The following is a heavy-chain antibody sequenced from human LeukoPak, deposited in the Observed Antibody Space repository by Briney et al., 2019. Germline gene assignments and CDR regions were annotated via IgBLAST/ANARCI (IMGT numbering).Heavy chain of an antibody. V-gene: IGHV3-53*01. D-gene: IGHD6-19*01. Sequence: PGGSLGLSCAASGFTVSNSYMAWVRQAPGKGLEWVSIIYSSGTTYYADSVKGRFTISRDNSKNTLYLQVNSLRDDDTALYYCAREGAGSGWPDYWGQGTLVTVSS. CDR2: IYSSGTT. CDR1: GFTVSNSY. CDR3: AREGAGSGWPDY. J-gene: IGHJ4*02.